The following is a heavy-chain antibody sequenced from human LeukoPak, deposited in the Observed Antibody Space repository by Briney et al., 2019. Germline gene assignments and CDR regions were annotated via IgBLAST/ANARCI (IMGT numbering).Heavy chain of an antibody. CDR1: GFTFRSYG. CDR3: AKPYTSGWMLRGHFDY. Sequence: PGGSLRLSCAASGFTFRSYGMPWVRQAPGKGLEWVAVISYDGSNENYTDSVKGRFTVSRDNSKNTLYLQMNNLRPEDTAVYYCAKPYTSGWMLRGHFDYWGQGTLVTVSS. CDR2: ISYDGSNE. J-gene: IGHJ4*02. D-gene: IGHD6-19*01. V-gene: IGHV3-30*18.